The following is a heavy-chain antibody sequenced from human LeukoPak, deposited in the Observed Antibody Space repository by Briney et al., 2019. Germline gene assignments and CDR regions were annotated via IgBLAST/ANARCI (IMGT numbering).Heavy chain of an antibody. V-gene: IGHV4-4*07. Sequence: SETLSLTCTVSNASISSYYWSWIRQPAGKGLEWIGRIYTSGSTNYNPSLKSRVTISVDTSKNQFSLKLSSVTAADTAVYYCARGGNNSYGYSRPFDYWGQGTLVTVSS. CDR2: IYTSGST. J-gene: IGHJ4*02. D-gene: IGHD5-18*01. CDR1: NASISSYY. CDR3: ARGGNNSYGYSRPFDY.